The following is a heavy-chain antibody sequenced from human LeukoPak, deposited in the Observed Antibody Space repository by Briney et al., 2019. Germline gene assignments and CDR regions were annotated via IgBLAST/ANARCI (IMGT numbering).Heavy chain of an antibody. Sequence: ASVSVSCTASGYTLTSYGISWVPQAPGQGVEGRGWISAYNGNTNYAQKLQGRVTMTTDTSTSTAYMELRSLRSDDTAVYYCARDGGTYYYDSSGYYPYNWFDPWGQGTLVTVSS. CDR1: GYTLTSYG. V-gene: IGHV1-18*01. J-gene: IGHJ5*02. CDR2: ISAYNGNT. CDR3: ARDGGTYYYDSSGYYPYNWFDP. D-gene: IGHD3-22*01.